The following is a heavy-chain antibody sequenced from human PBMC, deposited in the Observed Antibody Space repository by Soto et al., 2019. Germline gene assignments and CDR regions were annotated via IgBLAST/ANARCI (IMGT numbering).Heavy chain of an antibody. CDR3: AKDHRHGSDWKERKFDS. D-gene: IGHD6-19*01. V-gene: IGHV3-11*01. CDR2: ISSGGDTM. J-gene: IGHJ4*02. Sequence: QVQLVESGGGLVKPGGSLRLSCAASGFTFSDYYMSWIRQAPGKGLEWISYISSGGDTMYYVDSVKGRFTISRDNAKNSLYLQMDSLGAEDTALYFCAKDHRHGSDWKERKFDSWGQGTLVTVSS. CDR1: GFTFSDYY.